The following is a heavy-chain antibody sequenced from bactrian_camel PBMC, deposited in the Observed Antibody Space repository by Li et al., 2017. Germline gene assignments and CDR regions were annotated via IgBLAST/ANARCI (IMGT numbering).Heavy chain of an antibody. Sequence: HVQLVESGGGSVEPEGSLRLSCTISGDTLSRRCMAWFRQAPESEREAIAAIYPTSGATSYDNSVQGRFTISLDNTKSTMYLQMNSLKPEDTAMYYCAADVCRHGLDPAWTFAHWGQGTQVTVS. CDR2: IYPTSGAT. J-gene: IGHJ4*01. D-gene: IGHD5*01. CDR3: AADVCRHGLDPAWTFAH. CDR1: GDTLSRRC. V-gene: IGHV3S1*01.